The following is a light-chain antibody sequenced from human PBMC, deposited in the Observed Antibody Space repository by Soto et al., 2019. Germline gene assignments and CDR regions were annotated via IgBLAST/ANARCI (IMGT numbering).Light chain of an antibody. V-gene: IGLV2-11*01. CDR2: DVT. J-gene: IGLJ3*02. Sequence: QSALTQPRSVSGSPGQSDTISCTGTSSDVGAYNYVSWYQHHPGKAPKLVIYDVTKRPSGVPDRFAGSKSGNTASLTISGLQAEDEADYYCCSYAGSSLWVFGGGTKLTVL. CDR1: SSDVGAYNY. CDR3: CSYAGSSLWV.